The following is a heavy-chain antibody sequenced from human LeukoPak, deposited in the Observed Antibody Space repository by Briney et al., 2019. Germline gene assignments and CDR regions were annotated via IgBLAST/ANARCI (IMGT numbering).Heavy chain of an antibody. CDR3: ARAKGPVLLWFGELLGAFDI. CDR1: GFTYSSYR. J-gene: IGHJ3*02. V-gene: IGHV3-74*01. Sequence: GGSLTLSCASSGFTYSSYRMHWVRKAPGKGLGWVSRMSRDGSSTSYADSVKGRFNISRDNAKNTLYLQMNSLRAEDTAVYYCARAKGPVLLWFGELLGAFDIWGQGTMVTGSS. D-gene: IGHD3-10*01. CDR2: MSRDGSST.